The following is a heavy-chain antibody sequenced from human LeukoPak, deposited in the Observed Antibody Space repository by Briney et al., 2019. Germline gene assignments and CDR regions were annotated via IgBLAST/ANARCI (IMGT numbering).Heavy chain of an antibody. J-gene: IGHJ4*02. V-gene: IGHV3-23*01. Sequence: GGSLRLSCAASRFTFSSYAMSWVRQAPGKGLEWASAISGSGGSTYYADSVKGRFTISRDNSKNTLYLQMNSLRAEDTAVYYCAKDLGYLATKLGGDYWGQGTLVTVSS. CDR3: AKDLGYLATKLGGDY. CDR1: RFTFSSYA. D-gene: IGHD5-12*01. CDR2: ISGSGGST.